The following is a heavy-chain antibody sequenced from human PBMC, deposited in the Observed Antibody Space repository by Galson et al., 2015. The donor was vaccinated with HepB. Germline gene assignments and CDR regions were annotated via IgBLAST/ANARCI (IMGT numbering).Heavy chain of an antibody. J-gene: IGHJ6*03. CDR2: ISGSGANI. CDR3: AKEGVAYAHVYYHMDV. Sequence: SLRLSCAASGFRFSTYGMSWVRQAPGKGLEWVSAISGSGANIYYADSVKGRFTISRDNSKNTLSLQMNSLRAEDTAIYYCAKEGVAYAHVYYHMDVWGKGTTVTVSS. D-gene: IGHD2-8*02. V-gene: IGHV3-23*01. CDR1: GFRFSTYG.